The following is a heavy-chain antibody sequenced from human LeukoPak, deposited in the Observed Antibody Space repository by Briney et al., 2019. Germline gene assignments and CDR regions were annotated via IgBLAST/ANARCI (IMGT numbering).Heavy chain of an antibody. D-gene: IGHD4-17*01. V-gene: IGHV4-59*01. CDR2: IYYSGST. Sequence: TSETLSLTCIVSGASISSYYWSWIRQPAGKGLEWIGYIYYSGSTNYNPSLKSRVTISVDTSQNQFSLKLSSVTAADTAVYYCARLVGPVTYPFDYWGQGTLVTVSS. J-gene: IGHJ4*02. CDR1: GASISSYY. CDR3: ARLVGPVTYPFDY.